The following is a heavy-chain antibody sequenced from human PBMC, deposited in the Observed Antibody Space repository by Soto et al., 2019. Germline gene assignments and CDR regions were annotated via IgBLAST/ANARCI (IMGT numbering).Heavy chain of an antibody. CDR1: GFTFSSYA. J-gene: IGHJ4*02. D-gene: IGHD3-3*01. V-gene: IGHV3-30-3*01. CDR2: ISYDGSNK. CDR3: ARSSRDPIHGLRFLEWSRPFDY. Sequence: GGSLRLSCAASGFTFSSYAMHWVRQAPGKGLEWVAVISYDGSNKYYADSVKGRFTISRDNSKNTLYLQMNSLRAEDTAVYYCARSSRDPIHGLRFLEWSRPFDYWGQGTLVTVSS.